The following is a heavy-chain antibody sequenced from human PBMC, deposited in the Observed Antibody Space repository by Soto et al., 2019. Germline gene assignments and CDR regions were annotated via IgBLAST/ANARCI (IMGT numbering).Heavy chain of an antibody. J-gene: IGHJ6*02. CDR1: GFTFSSYE. V-gene: IGHV3-48*03. CDR3: ASHSSGWYQTSNYYYYGMDV. CDR2: ISSSGSTI. Sequence: PGGSLRLSCAASGFTFSSYEMNWVRQAPGKGLEWVSYISSSGSTIYYADSVKGRFTISRDNAKNSLYLQMNSLRAEDTAVYYCASHSSGWYQTSNYYYYGMDVWGQGTTVTVSS. D-gene: IGHD6-19*01.